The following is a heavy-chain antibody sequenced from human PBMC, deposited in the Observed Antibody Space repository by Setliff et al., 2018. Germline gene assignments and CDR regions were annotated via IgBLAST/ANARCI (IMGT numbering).Heavy chain of an antibody. CDR3: AGGRHPPWSGYPYYYMDV. D-gene: IGHD3-3*01. CDR1: GGTFSSYG. V-gene: IGHV1-69*05. CDR2: IIPIFGPA. J-gene: IGHJ6*03. Sequence: ASVKVSCKASGGTFSSYGISWVRQAPGQGLEWMGRIIPIFGPANYAQKFQRRVTITTDKSTSTAYMELSSLRSEDTAVYYCAGGRHPPWSGYPYYYMDVWGKGTTVTVSS.